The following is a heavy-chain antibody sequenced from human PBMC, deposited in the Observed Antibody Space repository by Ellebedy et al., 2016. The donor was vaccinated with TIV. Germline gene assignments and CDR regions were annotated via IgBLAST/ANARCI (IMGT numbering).Heavy chain of an antibody. Sequence: GESLKISCSASGFTFSSYAMHWVRQAPGKGLEWVSAISGSGGSTYYADSVKGRFTISRDNSKNTLYLQMNSLRAEDTAVYYCAKGLLSVGLGARWGQGTLVTVSS. V-gene: IGHV3-23*01. D-gene: IGHD2/OR15-2a*01. CDR2: ISGSGGST. J-gene: IGHJ4*02. CDR1: GFTFSSYA. CDR3: AKGLLSVGLGAR.